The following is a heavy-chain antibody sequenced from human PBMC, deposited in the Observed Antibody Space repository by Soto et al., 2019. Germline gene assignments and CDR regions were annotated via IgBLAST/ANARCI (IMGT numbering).Heavy chain of an antibody. D-gene: IGHD3-22*01. CDR1: GFTFSSYG. CDR2: ISYDGSNK. CDR3: AKDLLASMIVVARYSYYGMDV. J-gene: IGHJ6*02. V-gene: IGHV3-30*18. Sequence: PGGSLRLSCAASGFTFSSYGMHWVRQAPGKGLEWVAVISYDGSNKYYADSVKGRFTISRDNSKNTLYLQMNSLRAEDTAVYYCAKDLLASMIVVARYSYYGMDVWGQGTKVTASS.